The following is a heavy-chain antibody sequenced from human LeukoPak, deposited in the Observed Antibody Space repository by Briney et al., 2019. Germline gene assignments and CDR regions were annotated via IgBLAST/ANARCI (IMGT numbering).Heavy chain of an antibody. D-gene: IGHD4-17*01. CDR2: IIPIFGTA. V-gene: IGHV1-69*05. CDR1: GGTFSSFA. CDR3: ARHEGSTVTDVYYMDV. J-gene: IGHJ6*03. Sequence: SVKVSCKASGGTFSSFAISWVRQAPGQGLEWMGRIIPIFGTANYAQKFQGRVTITTDESTSTAYMELSSLRSEDTAVYYCARHEGSTVTDVYYMDVWGKGTTVTVSS.